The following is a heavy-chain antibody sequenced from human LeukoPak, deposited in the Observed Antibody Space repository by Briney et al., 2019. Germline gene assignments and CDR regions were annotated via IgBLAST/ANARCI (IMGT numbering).Heavy chain of an antibody. V-gene: IGHV3-15*07. J-gene: IGHJ6*02. CDR3: TTDPWHGMDV. CDR2: IKTKSDGETT. CDR1: GFTFSDAW. Sequence: GGSLRLSCAASGFTFSDAWMNWVRQAPGKGLEWAGRIKTKSDGETTDYAAPVKGRFTISRDDSKNTLYVQMNSLKIEDTAVYYCTTDPWHGMDVWGRGTTVTVSS. D-gene: IGHD5-24*01.